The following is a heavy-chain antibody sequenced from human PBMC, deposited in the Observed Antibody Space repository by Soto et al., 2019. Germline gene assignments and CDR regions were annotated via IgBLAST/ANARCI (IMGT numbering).Heavy chain of an antibody. J-gene: IGHJ6*03. CDR2: INHSGST. CDR1: GGSFSGYY. D-gene: IGHD6-13*01. V-gene: IGHV4-34*01. Sequence: PSETLSLTCAVYGGSFSGYYWSWIRQPPGKGLEWIGEINHSGSTNYNPSLKSRVTISVDTSKNQFSLKLSSVTSADTAVYYCAEFGGRIAAAGTHYYYREVGGKGTRVNAS. CDR3: AEFGGRIAAAGTHYYYREV.